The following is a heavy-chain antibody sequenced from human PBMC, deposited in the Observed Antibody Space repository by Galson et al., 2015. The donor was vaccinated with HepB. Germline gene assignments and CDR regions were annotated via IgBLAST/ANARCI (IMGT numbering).Heavy chain of an antibody. J-gene: IGHJ4*02. CDR2: LNPYSGDT. Sequence: SVKVSCKVSGYTFTTFDVHWVRQSTGQGLEWMGSLNPYSGDTNYAQSFQGRVTMTMSIPLSTAYMELISLRPDDTADYFCATRQRGGMFDNWGQGTLVFVSS. CDR1: GYTFTTFD. V-gene: IGHV1-8*01. D-gene: IGHD1-14*01. CDR3: ATRQRGGMFDN.